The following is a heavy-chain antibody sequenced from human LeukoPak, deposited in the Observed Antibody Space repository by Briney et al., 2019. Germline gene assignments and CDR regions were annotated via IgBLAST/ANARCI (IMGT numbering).Heavy chain of an antibody. CDR1: GFTFSSYG. CDR2: ISYDGSNK. Sequence: GRSLRLSCAASGFTFSSYGMHWVRQAPGKGLEWVAIISYDGSNKYYADSVKGRFTISRDNSKNTLYVQMNSLRPEDTAVYYCARDALGSVDAFDIWGQGTMVTVSS. J-gene: IGHJ3*02. V-gene: IGHV3-30*03. CDR3: ARDALGSVDAFDI. D-gene: IGHD3-10*01.